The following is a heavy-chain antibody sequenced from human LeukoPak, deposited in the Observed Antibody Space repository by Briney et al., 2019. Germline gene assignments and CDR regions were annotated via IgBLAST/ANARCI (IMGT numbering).Heavy chain of an antibody. Sequence: GGSLRLSCAASGFTFSTYNMNWVREAPGKGLEWVSSISSRSNYIYYAESVKGRFTISRDNSKNSQSLQMNSLRAEDTALYYCAKDGKNYFDYWGQGTLVTVSS. CDR2: ISSRSNYI. D-gene: IGHD1-26*01. CDR3: AKDGKNYFDY. V-gene: IGHV3-21*04. J-gene: IGHJ4*02. CDR1: GFTFSTYN.